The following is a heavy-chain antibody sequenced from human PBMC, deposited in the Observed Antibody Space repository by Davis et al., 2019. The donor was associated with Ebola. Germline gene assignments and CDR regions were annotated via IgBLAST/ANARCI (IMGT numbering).Heavy chain of an antibody. CDR1: GYSFTSYW. D-gene: IGHD2-8*01. J-gene: IGHJ5*02. CDR3: ASLGYCTNGVCGWFDP. V-gene: IGHV5-51*01. CDR2: ISPGDSDT. Sequence: GESLKISCKGSGYSFTSYWIGWVRQMPGKGLEWMGIISPGDSDTRYSPSFQGQVTISADKSISTAYLQWSSLKASDTAMYYCASLGYCTNGVCGWFDPWGQGTLVTVSS.